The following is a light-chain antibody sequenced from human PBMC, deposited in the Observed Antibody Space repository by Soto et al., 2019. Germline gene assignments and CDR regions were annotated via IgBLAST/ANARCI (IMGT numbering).Light chain of an antibody. J-gene: IGLJ1*01. CDR2: SNN. V-gene: IGLV1-44*01. CDR1: SSNIGNNY. CDR3: AAWDDSRNGCV. Sequence: QSVLTQPPSASVTPGQRVTISCSGSSSNIGNNYVYWYQHLPGTAPKLLIYSNNQRPSGVPDRFSASKSGSSASLAISGLQSEDEADFYCAAWDDSRNGCVFGAAPKVTV.